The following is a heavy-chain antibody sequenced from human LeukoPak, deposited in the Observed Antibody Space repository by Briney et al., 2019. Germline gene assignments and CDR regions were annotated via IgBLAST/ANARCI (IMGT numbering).Heavy chain of an antibody. J-gene: IGHJ4*02. CDR3: ARDLSYYYDSSSPEGYFDY. CDR1: GGSISSYY. CDR2: IYSSGGT. Sequence: SETLSLTCSVSGGSISSYYWSWIRQPAGKGLESIGRIYSSGGTYYNPSLKSRVTISVDTSKNQFSLKLSSVTAADTAVYYCARDLSYYYDSSSPEGYFDYWGQGTLVTVSS. V-gene: IGHV4-4*07. D-gene: IGHD3-22*01.